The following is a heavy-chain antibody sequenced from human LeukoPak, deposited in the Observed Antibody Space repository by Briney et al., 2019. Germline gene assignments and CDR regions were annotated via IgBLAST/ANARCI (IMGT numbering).Heavy chain of an antibody. CDR1: EFTFNSYR. J-gene: IGHJ4*02. V-gene: IGHV3-30*02. D-gene: IGHD3-16*01. Sequence: GGALKVSCAASEFTFNSYRMHLIRQAPGKGLEYGAFIRYDGRIKYNTDSVEGRFTISTDNSNNTPYLQMSSLRAADTAVYYCAKDTPLCYFAYWGQGTLVTVSS. CDR3: AKDTPLCYFAY. CDR2: IRYDGRIK.